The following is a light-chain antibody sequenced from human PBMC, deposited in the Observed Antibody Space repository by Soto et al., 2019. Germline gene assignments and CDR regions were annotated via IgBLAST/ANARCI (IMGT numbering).Light chain of an antibody. CDR2: EVN. Sequence: QSVLTQPPSASGSPGQSVDISCTGTSSDVGGYNYVSWYQQHPGKAPKLMIYEVNKRPSGVPDRFSGSKSGNTASLTVSGLQAEDEADYYCSSYACSSNVFGTGTKLTVL. V-gene: IGLV2-8*01. CDR1: SSDVGGYNY. CDR3: SSYACSSNV. J-gene: IGLJ1*01.